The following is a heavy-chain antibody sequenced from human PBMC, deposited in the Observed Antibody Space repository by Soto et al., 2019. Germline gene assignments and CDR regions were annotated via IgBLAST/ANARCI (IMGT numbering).Heavy chain of an antibody. V-gene: IGHV4-59*01. CDR1: GGSISSYY. J-gene: IGHJ5*02. CDR2: IYYSGST. D-gene: IGHD3-22*01. CDR3: AREGNYYDSSGNNWFDP. Sequence: SETLSLTCTVSGGSISSYYWSWIRQPPGKGLEWIGYIYYSGSTNYNPSLKSRVTISVDTSKNQFSLKLSSVTAADTAVYYCAREGNYYDSSGNNWFDPWGQGTLVTVSS.